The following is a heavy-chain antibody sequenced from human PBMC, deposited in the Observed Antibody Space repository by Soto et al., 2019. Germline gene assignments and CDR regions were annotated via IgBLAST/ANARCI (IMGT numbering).Heavy chain of an antibody. D-gene: IGHD6-19*01. Sequence: EVQLLESGGGLVQPGGSLRLSCTASGFNFNYYAMSWVRQAPGKGLEWVSSIDAAGNRYHADSVKGRFTISSDRSKNTLYLQMNSLRADDTATYYCAKDHPSNGWPAFDHWGQGTLVTVSS. J-gene: IGHJ4*02. CDR1: GFNFNYYA. CDR3: AKDHPSNGWPAFDH. V-gene: IGHV3-23*01. CDR2: IDAAGNR.